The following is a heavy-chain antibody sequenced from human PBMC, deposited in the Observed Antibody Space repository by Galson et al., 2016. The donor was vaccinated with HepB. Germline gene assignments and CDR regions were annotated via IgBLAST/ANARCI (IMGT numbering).Heavy chain of an antibody. V-gene: IGHV5-51*01. CDR1: GYIFTRYW. CDR2: INPGDSDT. J-gene: IGHJ5*02. D-gene: IGHD1-14*01. Sequence: QSGAEVKKPGESLKISCKGSGYIFTRYWIGWVRQMPGKGPEWMGIINPGDSDTRYTPSFQGQVAISADKSINTAYLQWSSLKASDTAIYFCARREPNNCFDPWGQGTLVTVSS. CDR3: ARREPNNCFDP.